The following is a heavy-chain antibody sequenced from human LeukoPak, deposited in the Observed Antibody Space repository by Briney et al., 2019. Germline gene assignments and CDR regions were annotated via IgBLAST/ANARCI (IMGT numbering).Heavy chain of an antibody. CDR3: ARDQINMVVMGHDSGLDC. D-gene: IGHD3-10*01. CDR2: VSYDGGHK. Sequence: GGSLRLSCVGSGFSLSDYGIHWVRQAPGKGLEWVAVVSYDGGHKYYADSVKGRFTISRDTSSDTVSLQMNSLRVEDTALYYCARDQINMVVMGHDSGLDCWGQGTLVTVSS. J-gene: IGHJ4*02. CDR1: GFSLSDYG. V-gene: IGHV3-30*03.